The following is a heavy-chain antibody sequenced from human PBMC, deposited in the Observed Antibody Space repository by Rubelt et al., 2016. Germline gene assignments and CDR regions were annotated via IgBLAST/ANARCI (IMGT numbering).Heavy chain of an antibody. CDR1: GFTFSSYS. J-gene: IGHJ3*02. D-gene: IGHD3-3*01. CDR3: TRDTTSAELFVAFDI. CDR2: IYTGDRS. Sequence: EVQLVESGGGLVKPGGSLRLSCAASGFTFSSYSMNWVRQAPGKGLEWVGFIYTGDRSLYADSVKGRFTISRDNSKNTVFLQMNRLRPEDTAIYYCTRDTTSAELFVAFDIWGQGTLVTVSS. V-gene: IGHV3-66*01.